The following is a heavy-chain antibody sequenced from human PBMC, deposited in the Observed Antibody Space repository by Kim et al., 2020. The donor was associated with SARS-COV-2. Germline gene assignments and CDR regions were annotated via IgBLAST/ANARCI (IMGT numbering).Heavy chain of an antibody. CDR1: GGTFSSYA. Sequence: SVKVSCKASGGTFSSYAISWVRQAPGQGLEWMGRIIPILGIANYAQKFQGRVTITADKFTITAYMELSSLRSEDTVVYYFAVVDAGYCGHGTLVTASS. V-gene: IGHV1-69*04. D-gene: IGHD2-15*01. CDR2: IIPILGIA. J-gene: IGHJ4*01. CDR3: AVVDAGY.